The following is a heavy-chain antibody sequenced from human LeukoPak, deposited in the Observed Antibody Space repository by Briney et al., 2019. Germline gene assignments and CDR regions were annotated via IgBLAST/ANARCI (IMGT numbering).Heavy chain of an antibody. V-gene: IGHV3-9*01. CDR2: IRCDSSDT. D-gene: IGHD2-2*02. Sequence: GGSLRLSCAASGFTFDDYGMHWVRQVPGKGLEWVSRIRCDSSDTDYADSVKGRFTISRDNARNTLVLQMNSLRAEETALYYCAKAVGVYFSSTSCYSAVAFDIWGQGTMVTV. CDR1: GFTFDDYG. CDR3: AKAVGVYFSSTSCYSAVAFDI. J-gene: IGHJ3*02.